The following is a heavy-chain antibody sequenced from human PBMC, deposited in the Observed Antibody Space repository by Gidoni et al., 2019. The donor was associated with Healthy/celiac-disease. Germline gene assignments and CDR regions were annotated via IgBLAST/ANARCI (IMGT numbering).Heavy chain of an antibody. J-gene: IGHJ4*02. V-gene: IGHV4-34*01. CDR2: INHSGST. CDR3: ASLWSYQDY. Sequence: QVQLQQWGAGLLKPSETLSHTCAVYGGSFSGYYWSWIRQPPGKGLEWIGEINHSGSTNYNPSLKSRVTISVDTSKNQFSLKLSSVTAADTAVYYCASLWSYQDYWGQGTLVTVSS. D-gene: IGHD3-16*02. CDR1: GGSFSGYY.